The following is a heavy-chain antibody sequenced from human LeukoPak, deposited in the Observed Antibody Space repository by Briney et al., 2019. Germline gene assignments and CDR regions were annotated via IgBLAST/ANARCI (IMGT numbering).Heavy chain of an antibody. Sequence: GGSLRLSCAASGFTVSSNYMSWVRQAPGKGLEWVSVIYSGGSTYYADSVKGRFTISRDNSKNTLYLQMNSLRAEDTAVYYYARDSPHYYDSSGYYPLGMDVWGQGTTVTVSS. CDR1: GFTVSSNY. D-gene: IGHD3-22*01. CDR3: ARDSPHYYDSSGYYPLGMDV. CDR2: IYSGGST. J-gene: IGHJ6*02. V-gene: IGHV3-53*01.